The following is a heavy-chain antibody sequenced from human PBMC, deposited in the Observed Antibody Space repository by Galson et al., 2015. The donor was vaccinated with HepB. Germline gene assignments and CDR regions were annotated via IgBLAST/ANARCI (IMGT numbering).Heavy chain of an antibody. CDR2: ISGSGGGT. V-gene: IGHV3-23*01. J-gene: IGHJ4*02. D-gene: IGHD3-22*01. CDR1: GFTFSSYA. Sequence: SLRLSCAASGFTFSSYAMSWVRQAPGKGLEWVSAISGSGGGTYYADSVKGRFTISRDNSKNTLYLQMNSLRAEDTAVYYCAKGVAYYYDSSGYYYFDYWGQGTLVTVSS. CDR3: AKGVAYYYDSSGYYYFDY.